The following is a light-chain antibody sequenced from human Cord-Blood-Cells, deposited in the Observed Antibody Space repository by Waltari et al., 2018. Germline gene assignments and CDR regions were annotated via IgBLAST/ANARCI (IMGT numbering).Light chain of an antibody. J-gene: IGKJ4*01. CDR3: QQYNNWPRLT. CDR1: QSVSIN. V-gene: IGKV3D-15*01. Sequence: EIVMTQSPATLSVSPGERAPLSCRASQSVSINLAWYQQKPGQAPRLLIYGASIRATGIPARFSGSGSGTEFTLTISSLQSEDFAVYYCQQYNNWPRLTFGGGTKVEIK. CDR2: GAS.